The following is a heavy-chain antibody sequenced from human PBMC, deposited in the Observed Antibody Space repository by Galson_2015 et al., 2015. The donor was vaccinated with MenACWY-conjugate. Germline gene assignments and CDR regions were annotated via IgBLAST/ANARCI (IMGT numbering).Heavy chain of an antibody. Sequence: SETLSLTCTVSGGSISRDYWSWIRQPPGKGLEWIGYIFHSGTTNYSPSLKSRVTISVDTSKNQFSLKLTSVSAADAAVYYCATSGDNNYIDFQTCGQRTLVTVSS. CDR2: IFHSGTT. CDR3: ATSGDNNYIDFQT. J-gene: IGHJ1*01. V-gene: IGHV4-59*01. CDR1: GGSISRDY. D-gene: IGHD4-11*01.